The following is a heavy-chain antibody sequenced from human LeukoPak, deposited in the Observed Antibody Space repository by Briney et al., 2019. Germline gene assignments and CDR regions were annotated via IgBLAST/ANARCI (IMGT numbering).Heavy chain of an antibody. CDR3: ARQEWFGELSPIDY. CDR2: IYYSGST. Sequence: SETLSLTCTVSGGSISSSSYYWGWIRQPPGKGLEWIGSIYYSGSTYYNPSLKSRVTISVDTSKNQFSLKLSSVTAADTAVYYCARQEWFGELSPIDYWGQGTLVTVSS. CDR1: GGSISSSSYY. D-gene: IGHD3-10*01. V-gene: IGHV4-39*01. J-gene: IGHJ4*02.